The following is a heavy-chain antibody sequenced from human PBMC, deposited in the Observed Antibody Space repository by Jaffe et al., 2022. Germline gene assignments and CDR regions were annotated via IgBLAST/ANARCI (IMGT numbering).Heavy chain of an antibody. D-gene: IGHD4-17*01. V-gene: IGHV7-4-1*02. CDR1: GYSFTTYT. CDR2: INIKSGSTDTGNP. CDR3: ARGTVTFDY. J-gene: IGHJ4*02. Sequence: QVQLVQSGPELKKPGASVKVSCQASGYSFTTYTINWVRQVPGQGLRWMGRINIKSGSTDTGNPTYAPGFTGRFVFSLDTSVNTAYLQISSLQTEDTAVYYCARGTVTFDYWGQGTPVTVSS.